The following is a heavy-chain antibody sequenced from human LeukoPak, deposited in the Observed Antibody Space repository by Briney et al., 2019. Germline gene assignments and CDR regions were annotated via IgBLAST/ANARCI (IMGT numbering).Heavy chain of an antibody. Sequence: WGSLRLSCAASGFTFSSYWMNWARQAPGKGLEWVASINHNGNVNYYADSVKGRFTVSRDNAKNTLYLQVNNLRAEDTAVYYCARGPNSNWSGLDFWGQGTLLTVSS. CDR3: ARGPNSNWSGLDF. V-gene: IGHV3-7*01. D-gene: IGHD6-6*01. J-gene: IGHJ4*02. CDR2: INHNGNVN. CDR1: GFTFSSYW.